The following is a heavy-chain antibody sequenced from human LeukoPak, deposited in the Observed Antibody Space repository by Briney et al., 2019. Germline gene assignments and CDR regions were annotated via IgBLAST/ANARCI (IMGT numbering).Heavy chain of an antibody. CDR3: ATTREYYDFWSERPLDY. Sequence: GASVKVSCKASGYTFTSYGISWVRQAPGQGLEWMGWISAYNGNTNYAQKLQGRVTMTTDTSTSTAYMELSSLRSEDTAVYYCATTREYYDFWSERPLDYWGQGTLVTVSS. CDR2: ISAYNGNT. V-gene: IGHV1-18*01. CDR1: GYTFTSYG. D-gene: IGHD3-3*01. J-gene: IGHJ4*02.